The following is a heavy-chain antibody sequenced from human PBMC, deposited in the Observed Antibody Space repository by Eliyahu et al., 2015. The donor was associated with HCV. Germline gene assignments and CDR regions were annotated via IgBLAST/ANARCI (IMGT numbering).Heavy chain of an antibody. Sequence: EVQLVESGGGLVQPGXSLXXXXAASGFTFSSYAXSXARQAPGKGLEWVSAISGSGGSTYYADSVKGRFTISRDNSKNTLYLQMNSLRAEDTAVYYCAKVADSSGYLDSWGQGTLVTVSS. CDR1: GFTFSSYA. J-gene: IGHJ4*02. V-gene: IGHV3-23*04. D-gene: IGHD3-22*01. CDR2: ISGSGGST. CDR3: AKVADSSGYLDS.